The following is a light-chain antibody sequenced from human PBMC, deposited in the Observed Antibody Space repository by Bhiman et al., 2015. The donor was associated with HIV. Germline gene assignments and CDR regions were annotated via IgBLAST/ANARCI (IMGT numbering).Light chain of an antibody. CDR3: AAWDDSLSGGV. CDR1: TSNIGTYY. V-gene: IGLV1-47*01. J-gene: IGLJ3*02. Sequence: QSVLTQPPSASGTPGQRVTISCSGSTSNIGTYYVYWYQQLPGTTPKLLIYRNNQRPSGVPDRFSGSKSGTSASLAISGLQAEDEADYYCAAWDDSLSGGVFGGGTKLTVL. CDR2: RNN.